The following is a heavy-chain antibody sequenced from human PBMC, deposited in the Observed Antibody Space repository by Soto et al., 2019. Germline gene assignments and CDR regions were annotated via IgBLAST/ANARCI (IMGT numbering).Heavy chain of an antibody. CDR1: GYTFTGYY. V-gene: IGHV1-2*02. CDR3: ARGYCTAGGCSPYFDY. J-gene: IGHJ4*02. CDR2: IIPYSGDT. Sequence: QVQLVQSGAEVKKPGASVKVSCRASGYTFTGYYMHWVRQAPGQGLEWMGWIIPYSGDTHYAQRFQGRVTMTWDTSISTAYMDLYRPKSDDTAVYYCARGYCTAGGCSPYFDYWGQGTLVTVSS. D-gene: IGHD2-15*01.